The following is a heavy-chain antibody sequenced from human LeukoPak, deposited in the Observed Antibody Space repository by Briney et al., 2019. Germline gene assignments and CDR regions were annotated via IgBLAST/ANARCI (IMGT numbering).Heavy chain of an antibody. CDR3: ARHRSGWLQSSFDY. CDR1: GGSIGSSSSY. D-gene: IGHD5-24*01. CDR2: IYYSGSS. J-gene: IGHJ4*02. Sequence: TSETLSLTCSVSGGSIGSSSSYWGWIRQPPGKGLEWIGSIYYSGSSFDNPALKSRVTISVDTSKNQFSLKLSSVTAADTAVYYCARHRSGWLQSSFDYWGQGTLVTVSS. V-gene: IGHV4-39*01.